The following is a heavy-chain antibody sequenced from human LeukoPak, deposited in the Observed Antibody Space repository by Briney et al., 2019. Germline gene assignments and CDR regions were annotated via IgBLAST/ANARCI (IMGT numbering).Heavy chain of an antibody. CDR1: GFTFSTHW. J-gene: IGHJ3*02. CDR3: ARAMTGKRNALDI. CDR2: INTDGTST. V-gene: IGHV3-74*01. Sequence: GGSLRLSCAASGFTFSTHWMHWARQAPGKGLVWVSRINTDGTSTNYADSAKGRFTISRDNAKNTLYLQMNSLRADDTAVDYCARAMTGKRNALDIWGLGTMVTVSS. D-gene: IGHD3-9*01.